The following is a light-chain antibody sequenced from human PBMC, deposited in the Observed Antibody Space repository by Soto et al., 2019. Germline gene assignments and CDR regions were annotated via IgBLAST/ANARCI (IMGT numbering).Light chain of an antibody. CDR3: VLYMGGGIYV. CDR2: STN. J-gene: IGLJ1*01. V-gene: IGLV8-61*01. CDR1: SGSVSTNHY. Sequence: QTVVTQEPSFSVSPGGTVTLTCGLSSGSVSTNHYPSWYQQTPGQPPRTLIYSTNTRFSGVPDRFSGSILGNKAALTITGAQADDESDYHCVLYMGGGIYVLGTGTKVTVL.